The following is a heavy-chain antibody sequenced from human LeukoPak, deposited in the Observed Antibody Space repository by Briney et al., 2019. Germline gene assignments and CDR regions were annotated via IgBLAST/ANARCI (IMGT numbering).Heavy chain of an antibody. V-gene: IGHV3-33*01. J-gene: IGHJ1*01. Sequence: SGGSLRLSCAASGFTFSSYGMHWVRQAPGKGLEWVAVIWYDGSNKYYADSVKGRFTISRDNSKNTLYLQMNSLRAEDTAVYYCARDYSGSYGYIQHWGQGTLVTVSS. D-gene: IGHD1-26*01. CDR2: IWYDGSNK. CDR1: GFTFSSYG. CDR3: ARDYSGSYGYIQH.